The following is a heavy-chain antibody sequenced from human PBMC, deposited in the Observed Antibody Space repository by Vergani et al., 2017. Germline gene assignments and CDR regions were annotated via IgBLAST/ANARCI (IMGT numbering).Heavy chain of an antibody. J-gene: IGHJ3*02. CDR1: GYTFTYRY. Sequence: QMQLVQSGAEVKKTGSSVKVSCKASGYTFTYRYLHWVRQAPGQALEWMGWITPFNGNTNYAQKFQDRVTITRDRSMSTAYMELSSLRSEDTAVYYCARDGKLGISGGAFDIWGQGTMVTVSS. CDR3: ARDGKLGISGGAFDI. CDR2: ITPFNGNT. D-gene: IGHD7-27*01. V-gene: IGHV1-45*02.